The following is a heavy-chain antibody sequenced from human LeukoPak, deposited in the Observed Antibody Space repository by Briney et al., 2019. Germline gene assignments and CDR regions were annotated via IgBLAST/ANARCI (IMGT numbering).Heavy chain of an antibody. Sequence: ASVKVSCKASGYTFTSYGISWVRQAPGQGLEWMGWISAYNGNTNYAQKLQGRVTMTTDTSTSTAYMELRRLRSDDTAVYYCARGGIQLWKTYYFDYWGQGTLVTVSS. CDR1: GYTFTSYG. CDR2: ISAYNGNT. CDR3: ARGGIQLWKTYYFDY. D-gene: IGHD5-18*01. V-gene: IGHV1-18*01. J-gene: IGHJ4*02.